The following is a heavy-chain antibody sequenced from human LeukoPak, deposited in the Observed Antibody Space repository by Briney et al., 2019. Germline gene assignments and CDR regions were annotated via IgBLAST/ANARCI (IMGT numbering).Heavy chain of an antibody. J-gene: IGHJ4*01. CDR1: RHLYNLF. V-gene: IGHV3-23*01. CDR2: LSPTGYTT. D-gene: IGHD2-15*01. CDR3: AKRFQDPLNY. Sequence: GGSLRLLCSPWRHLYNLFDARCLRQAPGKGLVWVSALSPTGYTTSYADSVKGRFTISRDNSKNTLYLQMNSLRAEDTGLYFSAKRFQDPLNYGGRGTLVTVS.